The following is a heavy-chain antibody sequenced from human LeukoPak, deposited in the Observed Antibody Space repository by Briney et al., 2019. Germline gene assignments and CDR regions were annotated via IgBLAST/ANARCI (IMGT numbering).Heavy chain of an antibody. CDR3: AKDFINLGILAFDI. Sequence: GRSLRLSCAASGFTFSSYGMHWVRQAPGKGLEWVAVISYDGSNKYYADSVKGRFTISRDNSKNTLYLQMNSLRAEDTAVYYCAKDFINLGILAFDIWGQGTMVTVSS. J-gene: IGHJ3*02. D-gene: IGHD7-27*01. CDR1: GFTFSSYG. V-gene: IGHV3-30*18. CDR2: ISYDGSNK.